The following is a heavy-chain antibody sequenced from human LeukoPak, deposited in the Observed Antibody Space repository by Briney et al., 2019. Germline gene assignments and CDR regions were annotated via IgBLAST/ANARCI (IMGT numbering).Heavy chain of an antibody. D-gene: IGHD3-22*01. CDR1: GYTFTSYY. V-gene: IGHV1-46*01. J-gene: IGHJ4*02. CDR3: ASLDGYYYDSSGYPVGY. CDR2: INPSGGST. Sequence: ASVRVSCKASGYTFTSYYMRWVRQAPGQGLEWMGIINPSGGSTSYAQKFQGRVTMTRDTSTSTVYMELSSLRSEDTAVYYCASLDGYYYDSSGYPVGYWGQGTLVTVSS.